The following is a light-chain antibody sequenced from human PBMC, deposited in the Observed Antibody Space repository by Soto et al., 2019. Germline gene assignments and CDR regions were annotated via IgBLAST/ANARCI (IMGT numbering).Light chain of an antibody. J-gene: IGKJ5*01. CDR1: QSVSSSY. Sequence: ETVLTQAKGTMAMSPLERRILYCSGSQSVSSSYLAWYQQKPGQAPRLLIYGASTRATGIPARFSGSGSGTEFTLTISSLQSEDFAVYYCQQYNNWPPITFGQGTRLEI. CDR3: QQYNNWPPIT. V-gene: IGKV3-15*01. CDR2: GAS.